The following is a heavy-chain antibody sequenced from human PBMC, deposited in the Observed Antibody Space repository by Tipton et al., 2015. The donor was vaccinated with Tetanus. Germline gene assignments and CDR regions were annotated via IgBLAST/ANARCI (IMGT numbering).Heavy chain of an antibody. V-gene: IGHV4-34*04. CDR2: INHSGNT. CDR3: ARGGRDAYNNPLGAFDV. Sequence: TLSLTCAVYGASFSDYYWSWIRQAPGKGLEWIGEINHSGNTNHNPSLKSRATLSVDTSKNQFSLKLNSVTAADTAVYYCARGGRDAYNNPLGAFDVWGRGTTVTVSS. CDR1: GASFSDYY. J-gene: IGHJ3*01. D-gene: IGHD5-24*01.